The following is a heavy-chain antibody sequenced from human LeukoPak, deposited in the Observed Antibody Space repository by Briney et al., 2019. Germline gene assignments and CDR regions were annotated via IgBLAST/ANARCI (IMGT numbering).Heavy chain of an antibody. CDR3: ARYDSRGSASNKFDY. J-gene: IGHJ4*02. Sequence: KPSETLSLTCAVSGYSLGKNYYWGWIRQSPGKGLEWIGRIYGRASTSYNPSLMNRVTMSVDTSKNHFSLQLTSVTAADTAVYYCARYDSRGSASNKFDYWGPGIQVTVSS. CDR1: GYSLGKNYY. CDR2: IYGRAST. V-gene: IGHV4-38-2*01. D-gene: IGHD3-3*01.